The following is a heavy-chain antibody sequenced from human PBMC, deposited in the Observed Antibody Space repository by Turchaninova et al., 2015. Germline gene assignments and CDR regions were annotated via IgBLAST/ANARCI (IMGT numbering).Heavy chain of an antibody. CDR3: ARYYYGSGGYPDYYYHMDV. D-gene: IGHD3-10*01. Sequence: EVQLVQSSAAVKKPGEALKISCTGSGYIFTTYWIAWVRQVHGKGLEWWGIIFPVESGPNYNPSFQGHGIIPPEKSISTAYLQWSRLEASDPAMYYCARYYYGSGGYPDYYYHMDVWGKGTTVTVSS. J-gene: IGHJ6*03. V-gene: IGHV5-51*01. CDR2: IFPVESGP. CDR1: GYIFTTYW.